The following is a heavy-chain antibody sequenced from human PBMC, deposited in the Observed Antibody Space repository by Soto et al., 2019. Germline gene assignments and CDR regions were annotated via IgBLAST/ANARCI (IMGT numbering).Heavy chain of an antibody. CDR1: GFTFRSYA. CDR3: AGPGVADFQH. J-gene: IGHJ1*01. CDR2: ISGSGIST. V-gene: IGHV3-23*01. Sequence: PGGSLRLSCAASGFTFRSYAMSWVRQAPGKGLEWVSGISGSGISTHYADSVKGRFTVSRDNSKNTLYLQMNSLRAEETAVYYCAGPGVADFQHWGQGTLVTVSS.